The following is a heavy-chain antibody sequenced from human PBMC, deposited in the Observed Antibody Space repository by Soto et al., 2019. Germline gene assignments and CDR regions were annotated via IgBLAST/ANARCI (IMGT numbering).Heavy chain of an antibody. CDR1: GGTFSSYA. D-gene: IGHD2-2*01. CDR2: IIPIFGTA. J-gene: IGHJ6*02. Sequence: SVKVSCKASGGTFSSYAISWVRQAPGQGLEWMGGIIPIFGTANYAQKFQGRVTITADESTSTAYMELSSLRSEDTAVYYCARFNIKVVPAAMGPGYYYGMDVWGQGTTVTVSS. CDR3: ARFNIKVVPAAMGPGYYYGMDV. V-gene: IGHV1-69*13.